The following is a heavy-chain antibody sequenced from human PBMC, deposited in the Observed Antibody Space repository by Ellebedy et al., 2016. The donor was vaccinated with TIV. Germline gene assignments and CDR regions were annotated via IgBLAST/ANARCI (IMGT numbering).Heavy chain of an antibody. J-gene: IGHJ6*02. V-gene: IGHV3-48*01. CDR1: GFTFSLYS. Sequence: PGGSLRLSCAASGFTFSLYSMNWVRQAPGKGLEWIAYITSTTNIIYYGDSVKVRFTISRDNAENSLFLQMNSLKADDTAIYYCATDLGYSQDAFHYGMDVWGQGTTVTVSS. CDR2: ITSTTNII. CDR3: ATDLGYSQDAFHYGMDV. D-gene: IGHD5-24*01.